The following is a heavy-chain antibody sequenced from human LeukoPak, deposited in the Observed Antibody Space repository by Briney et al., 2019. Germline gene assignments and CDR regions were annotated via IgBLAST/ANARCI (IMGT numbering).Heavy chain of an antibody. J-gene: IGHJ4*02. D-gene: IGHD1-26*01. Sequence: GGSLRLSCAASGFTFSSYAMSWVRQVPGKGLEWVSAIIGSGGYTYYADSVKGRFTISRDNSKNTLSLQMDSLRAEDTAVYYCVKLRGIYLDFDYWGQGTLVTVSS. CDR1: GFTFSSYA. CDR3: VKLRGIYLDFDY. CDR2: IIGSGGYT. V-gene: IGHV3-23*01.